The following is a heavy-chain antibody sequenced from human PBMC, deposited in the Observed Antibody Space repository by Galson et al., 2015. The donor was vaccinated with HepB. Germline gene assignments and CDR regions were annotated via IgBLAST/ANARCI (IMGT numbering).Heavy chain of an antibody. J-gene: IGHJ6*02. CDR2: IYYSGST. CDR1: GGSISSSSYY. Sequence: ETLSLTCTVSGGSISSSSYYWGWIRQPPGKGLEWIGSIYYSGSTYYNPSLKSRVTISVDTSKNQFSLKLSSVTAADTAVYYCARLVGDSVNYGMDVWGQGTMVTVSS. V-gene: IGHV4-39*01. D-gene: IGHD1-26*01. CDR3: ARLVGDSVNYGMDV.